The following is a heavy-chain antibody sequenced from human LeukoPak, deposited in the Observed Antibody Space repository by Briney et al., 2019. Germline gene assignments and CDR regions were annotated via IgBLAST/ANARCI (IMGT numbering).Heavy chain of an antibody. CDR3: ARGEALTIFGVVISLGYMDV. V-gene: IGHV4-61*02. Sequence: TSETLSLTCTVSGGSISSGSYYWSWIRQPAGKGLEWIGRIYTSGSTNYNPSLKSRVTISVDTSKNQFSLKLSSVTAADTAVYYCARGEALTIFGVVISLGYMDVWGKGTTVTVSS. CDR2: IYTSGST. D-gene: IGHD3-3*01. CDR1: GGSISSGSYY. J-gene: IGHJ6*03.